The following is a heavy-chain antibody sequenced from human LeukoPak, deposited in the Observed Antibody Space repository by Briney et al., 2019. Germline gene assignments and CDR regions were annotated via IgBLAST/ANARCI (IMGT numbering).Heavy chain of an antibody. V-gene: IGHV3-13*01. D-gene: IGHD3-9*01. CDR3: AREWRLRYYFDY. CDR1: GFTLSNYA. J-gene: IGHJ4*02. Sequence: GGSLRLSCAASGFTLSNYAMHWVRQPAGKGLEWVSAIGTAGDTFYPGSVKGRFTISRDNAKKSLFLQMNSLRAEDTAVYYCAREWRLRYYFDYWGQGTLVTVSS. CDR2: IGTAGDT.